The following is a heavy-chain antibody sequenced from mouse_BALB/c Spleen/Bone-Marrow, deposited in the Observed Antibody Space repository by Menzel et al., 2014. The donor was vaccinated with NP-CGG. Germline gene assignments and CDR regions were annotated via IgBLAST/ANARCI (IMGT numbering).Heavy chain of an antibody. Sequence: VQLKQSGPELVKPGTSVKMSCKASGYTFTSYVMHWVKQKPGQGLEWIGYIIPYNDGTNYNEKFKGKATLTSDKSSSTAYMELSTLTSEDSAVYYCASHDGYYVGWYFDVWGAGTTVTVSS. CDR1: GYTFTSYV. D-gene: IGHD2-3*01. CDR3: ASHDGYYVGWYFDV. J-gene: IGHJ1*01. V-gene: IGHV1-14*01. CDR2: IIPYNDGT.